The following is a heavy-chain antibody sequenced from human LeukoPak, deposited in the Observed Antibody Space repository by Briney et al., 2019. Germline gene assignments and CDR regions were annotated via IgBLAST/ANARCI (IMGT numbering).Heavy chain of an antibody. J-gene: IGHJ4*02. V-gene: IGHV3-66*01. CDR2: IYSGGRT. Sequence: GGSLRLSCAASGLTVSSNYMSCVRQAPGKGLEWVSVIYSGGRTYYADSVKGRFTISRDNSKNTVFLQMNSLRAEDTAVYYCARERMDGLDYWGQGTLVTVSS. D-gene: IGHD5-24*01. CDR1: GLTVSSNY. CDR3: ARERMDGLDY.